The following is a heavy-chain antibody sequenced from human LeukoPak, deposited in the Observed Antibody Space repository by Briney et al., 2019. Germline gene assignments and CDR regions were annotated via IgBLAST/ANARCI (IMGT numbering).Heavy chain of an antibody. D-gene: IGHD3-10*01. Sequence: SGTLSLTCAVSGDSISSSNWWSWVRQSPGKGLEWIAEIHHSGSTNCNPSLKSRVTISVDKSKNQFSLQLSSVTAADTAVYYCARVGVRGVITSLDYWGQGTLVTVSS. V-gene: IGHV4-4*02. J-gene: IGHJ4*02. CDR1: GDSISSSNW. CDR2: IHHSGST. CDR3: ARVGVRGVITSLDY.